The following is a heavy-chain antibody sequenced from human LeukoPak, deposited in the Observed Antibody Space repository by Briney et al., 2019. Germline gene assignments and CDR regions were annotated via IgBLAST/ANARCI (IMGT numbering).Heavy chain of an antibody. V-gene: IGHV3-48*01. D-gene: IGHD1-14*01. CDR2: ISSSSSTI. J-gene: IGHJ4*02. Sequence: GGSLRLSCAASGFTFRSYRMNWVRQAPGKGLEGVSYISSSSSTIYYADSVKGRFTISRDNANNSLYPQMNSLRAEDTVVYYCARAGSGYYFDYWGQGTLVTVSS. CDR3: ARAGSGYYFDY. CDR1: GFTFRSYR.